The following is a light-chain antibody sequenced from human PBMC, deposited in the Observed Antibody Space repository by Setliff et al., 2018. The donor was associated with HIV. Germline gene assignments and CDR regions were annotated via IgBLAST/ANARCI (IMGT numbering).Light chain of an antibody. CDR1: SSDVGSYNL. CDR2: EVS. J-gene: IGLJ1*01. Sequence: QSALAQPASASGPPGQSITISCTGTSSDVGSYNLVSWYQQHPGKAPKLMIYEVSKRPSGVSNRFSGSKSGNTASLTISGLQAEDEADYYCCSYAGSSTPYVFGTGTRSPS. V-gene: IGLV2-23*02. CDR3: CSYAGSSTPYV.